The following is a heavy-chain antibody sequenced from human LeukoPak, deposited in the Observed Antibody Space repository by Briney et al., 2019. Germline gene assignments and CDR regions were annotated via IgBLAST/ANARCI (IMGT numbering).Heavy chain of an antibody. Sequence: GGSLRLSCAASGFTFSSYGMHWVRQAPGKGLEWVAFIRYDGSNKYYADSVKGRFTISRDNAKNSLYLQMNSLRPDDMALYYCVRRGHGSGSYYAGYFDYWGQGALVTVSS. D-gene: IGHD3-10*01. CDR2: IRYDGSNK. V-gene: IGHV3-30*02. CDR3: VRRGHGSGSYYAGYFDY. J-gene: IGHJ4*02. CDR1: GFTFSSYG.